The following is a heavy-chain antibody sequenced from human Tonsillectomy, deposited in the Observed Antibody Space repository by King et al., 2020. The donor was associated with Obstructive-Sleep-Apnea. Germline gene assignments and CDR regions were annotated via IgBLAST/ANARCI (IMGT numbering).Heavy chain of an antibody. CDR3: ARQLYHYYDTSGGFDY. D-gene: IGHD3-22*01. CDR1: GGSIRSYC. V-gene: IGHV4-59*01. CDR2: IYSSGST. Sequence: VQLQESGPGLVKPSETLSLTCTVSGGSIRSYCWNWIRQPPGKGLEWIGSIYSSGSTTYNPSLKSRVTISLDTSRNQFSLKLSSVTPADTAGYYCARQLYHYYDTSGGFDYWGQGTLVTVSS. J-gene: IGHJ4*02.